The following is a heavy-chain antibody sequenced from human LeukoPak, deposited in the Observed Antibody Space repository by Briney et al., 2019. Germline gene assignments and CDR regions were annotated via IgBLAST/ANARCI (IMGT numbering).Heavy chain of an antibody. D-gene: IGHD2-15*01. J-gene: IGHJ4*02. CDR2: IKEDGREK. CDR3: ARGGPNCSGGSCYGAATETDY. CDR1: GFTFSSSW. Sequence: GGSLRLSCATSGFTFSSSWMSWVRQAPGKGLECVANIKEDGREKYYVDSVKGRFTISRDNAKNSLYLQMSSLRAEDTAVYYCARGGPNCSGGSCYGAATETDYWGQGTPVTVSS. V-gene: IGHV3-7*01.